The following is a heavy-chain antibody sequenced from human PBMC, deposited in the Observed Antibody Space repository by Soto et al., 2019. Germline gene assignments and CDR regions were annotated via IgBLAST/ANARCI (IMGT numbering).Heavy chain of an antibody. Sequence: SETLSLTCTVSGDAIYSGGDYCTWIRQHPGNALEWIGYIYHTGKTYSNPSLESRVTMSVDTSKNQFSLKLAYVTPAPTAAYYCARPSSSTANWLGTRGQGTMVTGS. CDR2: IYHTGKT. CDR3: ARPSSSTANWLGT. CDR1: GDAIYSGGDY. V-gene: IGHV4-31*03. D-gene: IGHD2-2*01. J-gene: IGHJ5*02.